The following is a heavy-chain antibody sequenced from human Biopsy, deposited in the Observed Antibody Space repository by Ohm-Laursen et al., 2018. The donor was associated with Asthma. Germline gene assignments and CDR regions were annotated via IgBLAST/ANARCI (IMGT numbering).Heavy chain of an antibody. CDR3: ARGGYCSGGDCYLLRPSYPVSYFDL. D-gene: IGHD2-15*01. V-gene: IGHV4-34*01. CDR1: GGSFSGHY. J-gene: IGHJ2*01. CDR2: IIHSGNT. Sequence: TLSLTCAVYGGSFSGHYWTWIRQPPGKGLEWIGEIIHSGNTNYNRSLKSRPTLTLDTPKNQFSLRLSSASAADTAVYYCARGGYCSGGDCYLLRPSYPVSYFDLWGRGTLVTVSS.